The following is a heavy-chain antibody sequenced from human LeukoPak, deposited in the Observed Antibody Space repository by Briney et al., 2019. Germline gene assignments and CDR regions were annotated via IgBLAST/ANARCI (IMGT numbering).Heavy chain of an antibody. V-gene: IGHV4-39*07. CDR1: GGSISSSSYY. CDR3: AREEGYGSGSYYNGD. CDR2: IYYSGST. J-gene: IGHJ4*02. D-gene: IGHD3-10*01. Sequence: PSETLSLTCTVSGGSISSSSYYWGWIRQPPGKGLEWIGSIYYSGSTYYNPSLKSRVTISVDTSKNQFSLKLSSVTAADTAVYYCAREEGYGSGSYYNGDWGQGTLVTVSS.